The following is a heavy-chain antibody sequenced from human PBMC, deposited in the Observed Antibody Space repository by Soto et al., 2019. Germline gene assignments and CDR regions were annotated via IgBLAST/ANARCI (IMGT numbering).Heavy chain of an antibody. CDR3: AKDGVHADAFDI. J-gene: IGHJ3*02. CDR1: GFTFSSYA. CDR2: ISGSGGST. V-gene: IGHV3-23*01. D-gene: IGHD3-16*01. Sequence: HPGGSLRLSCAASGFTFSSYAMSWVRQAPGKGLEWVSAISGSGGSTYYADSVKGRFTISRDNSKNTLYLQMNSLRAEDTAVYYCAKDGVHADAFDIWGQGTMVTVSS.